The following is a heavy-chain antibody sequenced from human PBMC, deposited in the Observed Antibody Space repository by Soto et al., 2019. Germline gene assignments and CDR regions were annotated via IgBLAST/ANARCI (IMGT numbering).Heavy chain of an antibody. V-gene: IGHV4-34*01. CDR1: GGSFSGYF. D-gene: IGHD6-6*01. Sequence: QVQLQQWGAGLLKPSETLSLTCAVYGGSFSGYFWSWIRQPPGKGLEWIAEINDSGSTNYNPSLTSRVTISVDTSKNQFSLKLSSVTAADTAVYYCVRGGGEGLIAARPNYYYYGMDVWGQGTTVTVSS. J-gene: IGHJ6*02. CDR2: INDSGST. CDR3: VRGGGEGLIAARPNYYYYGMDV.